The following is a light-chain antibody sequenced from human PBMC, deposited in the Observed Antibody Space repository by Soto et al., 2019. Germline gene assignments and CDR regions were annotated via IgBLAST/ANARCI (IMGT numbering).Light chain of an antibody. V-gene: IGLV2-8*01. Sequence: QSALTQPPSATGSLGQSVTISCTGTSSDVGGYNYVSWHQQHPGKAPKVMIYEVTKRPPGVPDRFSGSKSGHTASLTVSGFQAEDEDDDYCSSFAGGGNPVLLGGGTQLTVL. CDR3: SSFAGGGNPVL. CDR1: SSDVGGYNY. CDR2: EVT. J-gene: IGLJ2*01.